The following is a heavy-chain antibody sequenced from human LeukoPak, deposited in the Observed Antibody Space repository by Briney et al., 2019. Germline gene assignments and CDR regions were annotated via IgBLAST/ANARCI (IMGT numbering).Heavy chain of an antibody. Sequence: SEALSLTCTVSGGSISSGGYYWSWIRQHPGEGLEWIGFIYYSGSTYYNPSLKSRVTISVDTSKNHSSLKVSSVTAADTAVYYCARWSPYYFDYWGQGTLVTVSS. CDR2: IYYSGST. J-gene: IGHJ4*02. CDR1: GGSISSGGYY. V-gene: IGHV4-31*03. D-gene: IGHD2-15*01. CDR3: ARWSPYYFDY.